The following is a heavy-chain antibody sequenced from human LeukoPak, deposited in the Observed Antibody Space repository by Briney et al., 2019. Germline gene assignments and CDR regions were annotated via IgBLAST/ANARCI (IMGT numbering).Heavy chain of an antibody. D-gene: IGHD6-6*01. V-gene: IGHV3-15*01. J-gene: IGHJ6*03. CDR2: IKSKTDGGTT. CDR1: GFTFSNAW. Sequence: GGSLRLSCAASGFTFSNAWMSWVRQAPGKGLEWVGRIKSKTDGGTTDYAAPVKGRFTISRDDSKNTLYLRMNSLKTEDTAVYYCTTELQLVGRYGRYYYYYMDVWGKGTTVTVSS. CDR3: TTELQLVGRYGRYYYYYMDV.